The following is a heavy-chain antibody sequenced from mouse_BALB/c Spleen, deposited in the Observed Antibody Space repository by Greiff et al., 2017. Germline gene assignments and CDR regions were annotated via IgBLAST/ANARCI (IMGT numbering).Heavy chain of an antibody. D-gene: IGHD2-10*01. V-gene: IGHV1-14*01. Sequence: VQLKQSGPELVKPGASVKMSCKASGYTFTSYVMHWVKQKPGQGLEWIGYINPYNDGTKYNEKFKGKATLTSDKSSSTAYMELSSLTSEDSAVYYCARPTTYWYFDVWGAGTTGTVSS. CDR3: ARPTTYWYFDV. J-gene: IGHJ1*01. CDR2: INPYNDGT. CDR1: GYTFTSYV.